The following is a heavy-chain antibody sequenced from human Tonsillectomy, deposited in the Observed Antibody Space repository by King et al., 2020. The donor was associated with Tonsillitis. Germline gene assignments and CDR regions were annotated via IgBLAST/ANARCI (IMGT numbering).Heavy chain of an antibody. J-gene: IGHJ4*02. CDR3: ARGGGYDSSGYYNY. CDR1: GGSISSGGYS. D-gene: IGHD3-22*01. CDR2: IYHSWST. V-gene: IGHV4-30-2*01. Sequence: QLQESGSGLVKPSQTLSLTCAVSGGSISSGGYSWSWIRQPPGKGLEWIWYIYHSWSTFYNPSLKIRVTISVDRSKNQFSLKLSSLSAADTAVYYCARGGGYDSSGYYNYWGQGTLVTVSS.